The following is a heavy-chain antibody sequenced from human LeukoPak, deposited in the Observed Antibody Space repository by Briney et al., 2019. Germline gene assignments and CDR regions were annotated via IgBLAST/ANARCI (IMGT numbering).Heavy chain of an antibody. J-gene: IGHJ4*02. V-gene: IGHV4-59*01. Sequence: SETLSLTCTVSGGSISSYYWSWIRQPPGKGLEWIGYIYYSGSTNYNPPLKSRVTISLDTSKNQFSLKLNSVTAADTAVYYCASHYGSGSFYSPFDYWGQGTLVTVSS. D-gene: IGHD3-10*01. CDR2: IYYSGST. CDR3: ASHYGSGSFYSPFDY. CDR1: GGSISSYY.